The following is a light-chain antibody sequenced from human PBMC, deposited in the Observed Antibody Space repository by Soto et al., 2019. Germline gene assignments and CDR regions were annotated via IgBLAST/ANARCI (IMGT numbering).Light chain of an antibody. V-gene: IGLV2-8*01. CDR3: SSYAGRNNFVV. CDR2: EVT. J-gene: IGLJ2*01. Sequence: QSALTQPPSASGSPGQSVTISCTGTSSDIGGYKSVSWYQQHPGKAPKLIIYEVTKRPSGVPDRFSGSKSGNTASLTVSRLQAEDEGDYYCSSYAGRNNFVVFGGGTQLTVL. CDR1: SSDIGGYKS.